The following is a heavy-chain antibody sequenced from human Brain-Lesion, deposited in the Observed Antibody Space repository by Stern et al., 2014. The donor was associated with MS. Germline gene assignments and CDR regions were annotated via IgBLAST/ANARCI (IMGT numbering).Heavy chain of an antibody. J-gene: IGHJ3*02. CDR1: GAPVRSGGYY. CDR3: AAIGPRMEGACFDI. CDR2: LLHTWAT. Sequence: QVQLVESGPGLVKPSQTLSLSCTVSGAPVRSGGYYLTWFRQLPGKGLVWVGYLLHTWATFYNPSLKSRVAISVDTSENQFSLKLTSVTAADTAVYYCAAIGPRMEGACFDIWGQGTMVTVSS. V-gene: IGHV4-31*03. D-gene: IGHD2-21*01.